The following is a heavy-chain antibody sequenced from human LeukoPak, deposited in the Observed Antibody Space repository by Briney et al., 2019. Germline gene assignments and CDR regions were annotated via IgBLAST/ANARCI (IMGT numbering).Heavy chain of an antibody. V-gene: IGHV3-64*01. CDR2: ISSNGGST. CDR1: GITFSSYP. D-gene: IGHD5-18*01. Sequence: PGGSLRLSCAASGITFSSYPMHWVRQAPGKGLEYVSAISSNGGSTYYANSVKGRFTISRDNSKNTLYLQMGSLRAEDMAVYYCARGEVDTAMALRNWGQGTLVTVSS. J-gene: IGHJ4*02. CDR3: ARGEVDTAMALRN.